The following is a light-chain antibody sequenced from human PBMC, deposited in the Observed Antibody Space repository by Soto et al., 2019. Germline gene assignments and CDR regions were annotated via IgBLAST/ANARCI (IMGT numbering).Light chain of an antibody. CDR3: QQRPNLPRT. J-gene: IGKJ1*01. CDR1: QGISSY. Sequence: AGQGISSYLAWYQQKPGQAPRLLIYDASIRAIGIPARVSGSGSGTAAVPAILSLRLEDLAVYFLQQRPNLPRTFGQGTKVDIK. CDR2: DAS. V-gene: IGKV3-11*01.